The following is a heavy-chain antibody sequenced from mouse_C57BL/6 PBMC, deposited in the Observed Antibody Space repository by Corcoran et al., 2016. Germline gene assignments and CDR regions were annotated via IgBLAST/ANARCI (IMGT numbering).Heavy chain of an antibody. Sequence: QVQLQKPGTELVKPGASVKLSCKASGYTFTSYWPPWVKQRPGQGLEWIGNINPSNGGTNYNEKFKSKATLTVDKSSSTAYMQLSSLTSEDSAVYYCARYDYRTWFAYWGQGTLVTVSA. D-gene: IGHD2-4*01. CDR1: GYTFTSYW. J-gene: IGHJ3*01. V-gene: IGHV1-53*01. CDR3: ARYDYRTWFAY. CDR2: INPSNGGT.